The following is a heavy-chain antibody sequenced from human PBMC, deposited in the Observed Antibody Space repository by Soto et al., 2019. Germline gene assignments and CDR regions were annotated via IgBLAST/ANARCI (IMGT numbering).Heavy chain of an antibody. J-gene: IGHJ4*02. CDR1: GYTFSSYG. V-gene: IGHV1-18*01. CDR3: ARRRQWRDDY. CDR2: ISVSSGRA. Sequence: QVQLVQSGAEVKKPGASVKVSCQASGYTFSSYGITWVRQAPGQGLEWMGWISVSSGRAHYAQILQGRVAMTTDTSTNTAYMELRSLTSGDTAVYYCARRRQWRDDYWGQGTLVTVSS. D-gene: IGHD6-19*01.